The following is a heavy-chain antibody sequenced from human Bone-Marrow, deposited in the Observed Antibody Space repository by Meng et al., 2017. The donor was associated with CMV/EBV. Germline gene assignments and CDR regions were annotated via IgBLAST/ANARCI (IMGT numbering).Heavy chain of an antibody. J-gene: IGHJ6*02. CDR3: ARGPVVTLMDV. CDR2: MNPNSGNT. CDR1: GYTFTSYG. D-gene: IGHD4-23*01. V-gene: IGHV1-8*02. Sequence: ASVKVSCKASGYTFTSYGISWVRQATGQGLEWMGWMNPNSGNTGYAQKFQGRVTMTRNTSISTAYMELSSLRSEDTAVYYCARGPVVTLMDVWGQGTTVTVSS.